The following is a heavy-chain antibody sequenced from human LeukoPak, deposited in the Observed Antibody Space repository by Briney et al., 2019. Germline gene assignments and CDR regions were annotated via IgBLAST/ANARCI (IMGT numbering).Heavy chain of an antibody. V-gene: IGHV4-59*08. CDR1: GGSISNYY. D-gene: IGHD7-27*01. CDR3: ARRGTGNWYLDL. J-gene: IGHJ2*01. CDR2: IYYSGST. Sequence: SETLSLTCTVSGGSISNYYWSWIRRPPGKGLEWIGYIYYSGSTNYNPSLKSRVTISVDTSKNQFSLKLSSVTAADTAVYYCARRGTGNWYLDLWGRGTLVTVSS.